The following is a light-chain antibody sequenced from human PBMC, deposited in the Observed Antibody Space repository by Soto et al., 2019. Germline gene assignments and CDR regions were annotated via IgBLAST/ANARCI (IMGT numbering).Light chain of an antibody. J-gene: IGKJ4*01. CDR1: QSVSSN. CDR3: QQHNNWPLT. CDR2: RAS. V-gene: IGKV3-15*01. Sequence: EVVMTQSPATLSVSPGERATLSCRASQSVSSNLAWYQQKVGQAPRLLIYRASTRATGIPARFSGSGSGTEFTLTISSLQSEDVAVYYCQQHNNWPLTFGGGTKVEIK.